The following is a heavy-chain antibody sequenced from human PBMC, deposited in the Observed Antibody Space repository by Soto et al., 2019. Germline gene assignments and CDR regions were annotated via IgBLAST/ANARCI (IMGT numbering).Heavy chain of an antibody. CDR2: IYYSGST. CDR3: ARAPPLKSTSGLRGAFDI. J-gene: IGHJ3*02. V-gene: IGHV4-30-4*01. D-gene: IGHD2-8*02. Sequence: SETLSLTCTVSCGSISSGDCEWSWIRQPPGKGLEWIGYIYYSGSTYYNPSLKSRVTISVDTSKNQFSLKLSSVTAADTAVYYCARAPPLKSTSGLRGAFDIWGQGTMVTVSS. CDR1: CGSISSGDCE.